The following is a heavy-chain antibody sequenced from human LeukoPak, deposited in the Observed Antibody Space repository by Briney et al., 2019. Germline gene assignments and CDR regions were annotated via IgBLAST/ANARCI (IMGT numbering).Heavy chain of an antibody. CDR3: ARGSYGAYDS. CDR1: GFTFSSYA. V-gene: IGHV3-23*01. CDR2: ISGSGGST. D-gene: IGHD4/OR15-4a*01. Sequence: PGGSLRLSCAASGFTFSSYAMSWVRQAPGKGLEWVSAISGSGGSTYYADSVKGRFTISRDNSKNSLYLQMNYLRAEDTAVYYCARGSYGAYDSWGQGNLVTVSS. J-gene: IGHJ4*02.